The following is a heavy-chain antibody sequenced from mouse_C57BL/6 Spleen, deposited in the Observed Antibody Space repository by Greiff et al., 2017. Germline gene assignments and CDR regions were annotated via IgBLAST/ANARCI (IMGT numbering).Heavy chain of an antibody. J-gene: IGHJ2*01. CDR3: ARSTTVVAPYYFDY. Sequence: VQLQQPGTELVKPGASVKLSCKASGYTFTSYWMHWVKQRPGQGLEWIGNINPSNGGPTYNEKFKSKATLTVDKSSSTAYMQLSSLTSEDSAVYYCARSTTVVAPYYFDYWGQGTTLTVSS. CDR1: GYTFTSYW. CDR2: INPSNGGP. V-gene: IGHV1-53*01. D-gene: IGHD1-1*01.